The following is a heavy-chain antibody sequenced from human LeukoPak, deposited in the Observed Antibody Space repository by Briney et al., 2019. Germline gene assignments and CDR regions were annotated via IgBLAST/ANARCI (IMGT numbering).Heavy chain of an antibody. Sequence: PSETLSLTCTVSGGCISSGGYYWSWIRQHPGKGLEYIGYIYYSGSTYYNPSLKSRVTISADTSKNQFSLKLSSVTAADTAVYYCVSSTVTGAHWGQGTLVTVSS. J-gene: IGHJ4*02. CDR2: IYYSGST. D-gene: IGHD4-17*01. V-gene: IGHV4-31*03. CDR3: VSSTVTGAH. CDR1: GGCISSGGYY.